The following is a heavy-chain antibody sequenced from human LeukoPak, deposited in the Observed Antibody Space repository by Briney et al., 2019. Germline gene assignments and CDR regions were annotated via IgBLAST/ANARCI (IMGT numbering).Heavy chain of an antibody. D-gene: IGHD4/OR15-4a*01. Sequence: PGGSLRLSCAASGFTFSSYGMHWVRQAPARGLECVAVIGFDGNNKFYADSVKGRFTISRDNSKNTLYLQMNSLRAEDTAVYYCARGSYGAYNYCDYWGQGTLVTVSS. CDR2: IGFDGNNK. CDR3: ARGSYGAYNYCDY. V-gene: IGHV3-33*01. CDR1: GFTFSSYG. J-gene: IGHJ4*02.